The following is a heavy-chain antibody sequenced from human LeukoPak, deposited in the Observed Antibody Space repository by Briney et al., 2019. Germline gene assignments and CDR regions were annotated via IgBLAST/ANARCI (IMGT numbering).Heavy chain of an antibody. CDR1: GYTFIAYY. D-gene: IGHD3-3*01. J-gene: IGHJ4*02. CDR3: ARAHYDFWSGYYYFDY. V-gene: IGHV1-2*02. CDR2: INPNSGGT. Sequence: GASVKVSCKASGYTFIAYYMHWVRQAPGQGLEWMGWINPNSGGTNYAQKFQGRVTMTRDTSISTAYMDLSRLRSDDTAVYYCARAHYDFWSGYYYFDYWGQGTLVTVSS.